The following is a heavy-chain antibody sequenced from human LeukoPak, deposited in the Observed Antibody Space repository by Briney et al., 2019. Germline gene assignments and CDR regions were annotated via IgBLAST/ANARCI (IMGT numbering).Heavy chain of an antibody. CDR3: AKHRRDLLSYSLFDY. J-gene: IGHJ4*02. CDR2: ISGSGDST. D-gene: IGHD1-26*01. CDR1: GFTFNNYA. V-gene: IGHV3-23*01. Sequence: GGSLRLSCAASGFTFNNYAMSWVRQAPGKGLEWVSGISGSGDSTYCADSVKGRFTISRDNSKNTLFLQMSSLRAEDTAVYYCAKHRRDLLSYSLFDYWGQGSLVTVSS.